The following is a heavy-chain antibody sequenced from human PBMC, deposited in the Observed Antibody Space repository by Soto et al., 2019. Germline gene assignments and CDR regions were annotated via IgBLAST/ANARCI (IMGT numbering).Heavy chain of an antibody. D-gene: IGHD3-3*01. V-gene: IGHV3-30*18. CDR1: GFTFSSYG. CDR3: AKSSDAIFGVVTYFDY. CDR2: ISYDGSNK. J-gene: IGHJ4*02. Sequence: GGSLRLSCAASGFTFSSYGMHWVRQAPGKGLEWVAVISYDGSNKYYADSVKGRLTISRDNSKNTLYLQMNSLRAEDTSVYYCAKSSDAIFGVVTYFDYWGQGTLVTVSS.